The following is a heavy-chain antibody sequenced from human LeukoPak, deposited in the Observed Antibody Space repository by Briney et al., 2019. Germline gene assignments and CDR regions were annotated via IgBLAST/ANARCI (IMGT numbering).Heavy chain of an antibody. CDR1: GFTFDDYA. D-gene: IGHD5-12*01. J-gene: IGHJ6*02. Sequence: GGSLRLSCAASGFTFDDYAMHWVRQAPGKGLEWVSGISWNSGSIGYADSVKGRFTIPRDNAKNSLYLQMNSLRAEDTALYYCAKDRLSGYDWDYYYGMDVWGQGTTVTVSS. CDR3: AKDRLSGYDWDYYYGMDV. CDR2: ISWNSGSI. V-gene: IGHV3-9*01.